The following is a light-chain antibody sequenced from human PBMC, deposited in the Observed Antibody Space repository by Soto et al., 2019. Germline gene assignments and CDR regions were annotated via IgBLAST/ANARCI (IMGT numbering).Light chain of an antibody. V-gene: IGLV2-14*01. CDR1: SSDVGGYNY. CDR3: SSYSSSSPLV. Sequence: QSVLTLPAAVSWSPGQSITLSCTGTSSDVGGYNYVSWYQQHPGKAPKLMIYDVSNRPSGVSNRFSGSKSGNTASLTISGLHAEDQADYYCSSYSSSSPLVFSGGTKVTVL. J-gene: IGLJ2*01. CDR2: DVS.